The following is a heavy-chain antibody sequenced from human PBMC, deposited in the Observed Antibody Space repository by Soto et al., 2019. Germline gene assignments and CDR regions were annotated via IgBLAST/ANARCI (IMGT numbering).Heavy chain of an antibody. D-gene: IGHD3-9*01. CDR2: IYYSGST. CDR1: GGSISSSSYY. J-gene: IGHJ4*02. CDR3: ASSLAYYDILTGYYNGDYFDY. Sequence: PSETLSLTCTVSGGSISSSSYYWGWIRQPPGKGLEWIGSIYYSGSTYYNPSLKSRVTISVDTSKNQFSLKLSSVTAADTAVYYCASSLAYYDILTGYYNGDYFDYWGQGTLVTVSS. V-gene: IGHV4-39*01.